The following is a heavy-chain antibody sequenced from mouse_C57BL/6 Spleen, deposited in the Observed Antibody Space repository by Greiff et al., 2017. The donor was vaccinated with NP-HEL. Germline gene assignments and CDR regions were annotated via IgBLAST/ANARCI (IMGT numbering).Heavy chain of an antibody. Sequence: VQLKQSGPELVKPGASVKISCKASGYSFTGYYMNWVKQSPEKSLEWIGEINPSTGGTTYNQKFKAKATLTVDKSSSTAYMQLKSLTSEDSAVYYCARTYGNYGAWFAYWGQGTLVTVSA. CDR2: INPSTGGT. J-gene: IGHJ3*01. CDR3: ARTYGNYGAWFAY. V-gene: IGHV1-42*01. D-gene: IGHD2-1*01. CDR1: GYSFTGYY.